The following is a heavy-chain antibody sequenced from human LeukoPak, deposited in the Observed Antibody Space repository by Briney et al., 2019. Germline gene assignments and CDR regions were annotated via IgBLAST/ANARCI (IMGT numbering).Heavy chain of an antibody. CDR1: GFTFSSYS. Sequence: GGSLRLSCAASGFTFSSYSMNWVRQAPGKGLEWVSSISSSSSYIYYADSVKGRFTISRDNAKNSLYLQMNSLRAEDTALYYCARDLYPGGGRRGKKVDAFDIWGQGTMVTVSS. CDR2: ISSSSSYI. D-gene: IGHD2-2*02. J-gene: IGHJ3*02. CDR3: ARDLYPGGGRRGKKVDAFDI. V-gene: IGHV3-21*04.